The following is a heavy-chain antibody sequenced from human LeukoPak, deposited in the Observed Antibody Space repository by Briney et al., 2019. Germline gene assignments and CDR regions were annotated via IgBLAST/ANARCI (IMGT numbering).Heavy chain of an antibody. D-gene: IGHD1-26*01. CDR1: GFTFSSYA. J-gene: IGHJ6*02. CDR2: ISYDGSNK. V-gene: IGHV3-30-3*01. Sequence: RPGRSLRLSCAASGFTFSSYAMHWVRQAPGKGLEWVAVISYDGSNKYYADSVKGRFTISRDNSKNTLYLQMNGLRAEDTAVYYCARDGAAWYYYYGMDVWGQGTTVTVSS. CDR3: ARDGAAWYYYYGMDV.